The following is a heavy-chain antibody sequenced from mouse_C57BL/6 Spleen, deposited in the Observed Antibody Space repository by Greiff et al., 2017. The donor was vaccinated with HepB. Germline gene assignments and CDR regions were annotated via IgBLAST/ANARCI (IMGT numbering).Heavy chain of an antibody. Sequence: EVQLQQSGPELVKPGASVKIPCKASGYTFTDYNMDWVKQSHGKSLEWIGDINPNNGGTIYNQKFKGKATLTVDKSSSTAYMELRSLTSEDTAVYYCERSQDSSGYDFDYWGQGTTLTVSS. D-gene: IGHD3-2*02. J-gene: IGHJ2*01. V-gene: IGHV1-18*01. CDR1: GYTFTDYN. CDR2: INPNNGGT. CDR3: ERSQDSSGYDFDY.